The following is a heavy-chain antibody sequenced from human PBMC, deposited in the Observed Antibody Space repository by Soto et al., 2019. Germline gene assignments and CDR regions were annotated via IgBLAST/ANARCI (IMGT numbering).Heavy chain of an antibody. CDR3: ARDHHRYSGYDYVDY. D-gene: IGHD5-12*01. CDR1: RFIFSSYV. CDR2: ISPSGGST. V-gene: IGHV3-23*01. Sequence: GGSLRLSCAASRFIFSSYVMSWVRQAPGKGLEWVSSISPSGGSTYYQDSVKGRFTISRDNSKNTLYLQMNSLRAEDTAVYYCARDHHRYSGYDYVDYWGQGTLVTVSS. J-gene: IGHJ4*02.